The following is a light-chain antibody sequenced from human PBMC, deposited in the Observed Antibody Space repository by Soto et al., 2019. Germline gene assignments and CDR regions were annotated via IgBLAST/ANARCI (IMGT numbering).Light chain of an antibody. CDR3: QQYYSTPRT. CDR1: QSVLYSSNNKNY. J-gene: IGKJ1*01. Sequence: DIVMTQSPASLAVSLGERATINCKSSQSVLYSSNNKNYLAWYQQKPGQPPKLLIYWASTRECGVPDRFSGSGSGTDFTLTISSLQAEDVAVYYCQQYYSTPRTFGQGTKVEIK. V-gene: IGKV4-1*01. CDR2: WAS.